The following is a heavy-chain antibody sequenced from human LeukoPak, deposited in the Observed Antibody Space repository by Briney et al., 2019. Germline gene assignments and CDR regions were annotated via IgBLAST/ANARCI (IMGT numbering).Heavy chain of an antibody. CDR2: IYYSGST. J-gene: IGHJ4*02. D-gene: IGHD5-12*01. CDR3: ARGPYSGYTLRPLDY. V-gene: IGHV4-39*07. Sequence: TSETLSLTCTVSGGSISSSSYYWGWIRQPPGKGLEWIGSIYYSGSTYYNPSLKSRVTISLDTSKNQFSLKLTSVIAADTAVYYCARGPYSGYTLRPLDYWGQGTLVTVSS. CDR1: GGSISSSSYY.